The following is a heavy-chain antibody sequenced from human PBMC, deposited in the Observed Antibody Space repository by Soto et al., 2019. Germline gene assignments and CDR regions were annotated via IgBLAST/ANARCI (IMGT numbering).Heavy chain of an antibody. CDR3: ASSTTGVYVFHD. CDR1: GDTFTRSV. CDR2: IIPVLGVE. V-gene: IGHV1-69*02. Sequence: QVQLVQSGAEVKNPGSSVKVSCKGSGDTFTRSVISWVRQVPGQRLEWMGRIIPVLGVENHAQNFQGRVTVTPDKSTSTAYLELNSLKSEDTAIYYCASSTTGVYVFHDWGQGTLVTVSS. J-gene: IGHJ4*02. D-gene: IGHD1-1*01.